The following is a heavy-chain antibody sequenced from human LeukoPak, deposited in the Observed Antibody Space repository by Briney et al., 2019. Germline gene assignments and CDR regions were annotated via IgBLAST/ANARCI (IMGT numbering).Heavy chain of an antibody. CDR1: EFSVGSNY. CDR3: ATTYSSGGSLFDY. J-gene: IGHJ4*02. D-gene: IGHD6-19*01. Sequence: GGSLRLSCAASEFSVGSNYMTWVRQAPGKGLEWVSLIYSGGSTYYADSVKGRFTISRDNSKNTLYLQMNSLRAEDTAVYYCATTYSSGGSLFDYWGQGTLVTVSS. CDR2: IYSGGST. V-gene: IGHV3-66*01.